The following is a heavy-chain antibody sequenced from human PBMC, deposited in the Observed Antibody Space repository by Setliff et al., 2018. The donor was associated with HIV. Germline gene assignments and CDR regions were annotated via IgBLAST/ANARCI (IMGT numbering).Heavy chain of an antibody. CDR3: ARPGRASYYYYMDV. D-gene: IGHD3-10*01. J-gene: IGHJ6*03. CDR1: GASVRSPTW. Sequence: SETLSLTCAVSGASVRSPTWWSWVRQAPGKGLEWVGEVFHSGSTNYNPSLKSRLTISVDTSKNQFSLKLSSVTAADTAVYYCARPGRASYYYYMDVWGKGTTVTVSS. CDR2: VFHSGST. V-gene: IGHV4-4*02.